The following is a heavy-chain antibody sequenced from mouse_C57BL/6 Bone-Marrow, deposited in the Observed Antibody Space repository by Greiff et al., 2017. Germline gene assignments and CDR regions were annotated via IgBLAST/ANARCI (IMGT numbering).Heavy chain of an antibody. CDR1: GFSLSTFGMG. CDR3: ARGTYYYDSSRFDY. V-gene: IGHV8-8*01. CDR2: IWWDDDK. J-gene: IGHJ2*01. D-gene: IGHD1-1*01. Sequence: QVTLKESGPGILQPSQTLSLTCSFSGFSLSTFGMGVGWIRQPSGKGLVWLAHIWWDDDKYYKPALKSRLTISKDTSKNQVFLKIANVDAADTATYYCARGTYYYDSSRFDYWGQGTTLTVSS.